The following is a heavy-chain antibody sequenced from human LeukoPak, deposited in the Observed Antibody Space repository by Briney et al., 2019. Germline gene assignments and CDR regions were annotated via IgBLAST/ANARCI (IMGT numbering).Heavy chain of an antibody. CDR3: ARAHLIAAPGYNWFDP. J-gene: IGHJ5*02. V-gene: IGHV1-2*02. D-gene: IGHD6-13*01. Sequence: GASVKVSCKASGYTFTAFYIHWVRQDPGQGLQWMGWINPNSGATNFAQNFQGRVTMTRDTSINTAYMELSSLRSDDTAVFYCARAHLIAAPGYNWFDPWGQGTPVTVSS. CDR1: GYTFTAFY. CDR2: INPNSGAT.